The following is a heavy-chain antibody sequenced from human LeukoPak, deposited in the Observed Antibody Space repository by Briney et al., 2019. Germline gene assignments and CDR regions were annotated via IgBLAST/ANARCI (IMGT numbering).Heavy chain of an antibody. CDR2: INNDGSGT. CDR1: GFTFSSYA. V-gene: IGHV3-74*01. J-gene: IGHJ4*02. CDR3: GSVFEF. Sequence: PGGSLRLSCAASGFTFSSYAISWVRQAPGKGLEWVSRINNDGSGTGYADSVKGRFTISRDNAKNTLYLQMNSLRAEDTAVYYCGSVFEFWGQGTLVTVSS.